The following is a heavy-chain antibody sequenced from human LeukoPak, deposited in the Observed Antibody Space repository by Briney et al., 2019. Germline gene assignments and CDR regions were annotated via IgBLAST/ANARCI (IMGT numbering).Heavy chain of an antibody. CDR1: GFTVSSNY. Sequence: PGGSLRLSCAASGFTVSSNYMSWVRQAPGKGLEWVSVIYSGGSTYYADSVKGRFTISRDNSKNTLYLQMNSLRAEDTAVYYCVNEKDGAFDYWGQGTLVTVSS. J-gene: IGHJ4*02. D-gene: IGHD1-1*01. V-gene: IGHV3-53*01. CDR3: VNEKDGAFDY. CDR2: IYSGGST.